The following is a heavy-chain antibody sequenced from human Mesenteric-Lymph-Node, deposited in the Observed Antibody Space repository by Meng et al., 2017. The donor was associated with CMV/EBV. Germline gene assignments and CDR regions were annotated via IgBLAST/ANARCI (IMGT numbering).Heavy chain of an antibody. CDR2: IYWNDDK. CDR1: GFSLSTSGVG. CDR3: AHSDSSGYYYVLDY. D-gene: IGHD3-22*01. J-gene: IGHJ4*02. V-gene: IGHV2-5*01. Sequence: SGFSLSTSGVGVGWIRPPPGKALEWLALIYWNDDKRYRPSLKSRLTITKDTSKNQVVLTMTNMDPVDTATYYCAHSDSSGYYYVLDYWGQGTLVTVSS.